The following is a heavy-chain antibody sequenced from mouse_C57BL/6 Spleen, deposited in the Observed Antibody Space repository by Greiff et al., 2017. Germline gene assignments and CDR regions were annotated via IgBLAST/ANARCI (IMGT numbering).Heavy chain of an antibody. CDR3: TYRGYFDV. CDR1: GFTFSNYW. D-gene: IGHD2-12*01. J-gene: IGHJ1*03. V-gene: IGHV6-3*01. Sequence: EVNVVESGGGLVQPGGSMKLSCVASGFTFSNYWMNWVRQSPEKGLEWVAQIRLKSDNYATHYAESVKGRFTISRDDSKSSVYLQMNNLRAEDTGIYYCTYRGYFDVWGTGTTVTVSS. CDR2: IRLKSDNYAT.